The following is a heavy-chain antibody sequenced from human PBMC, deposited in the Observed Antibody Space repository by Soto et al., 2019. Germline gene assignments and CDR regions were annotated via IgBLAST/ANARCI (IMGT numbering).Heavy chain of an antibody. V-gene: IGHV3-64*01. CDR1: GFTLSGYA. CDR3: AGRVGADYYGMCV. D-gene: IGHD2-21*01. J-gene: IGHJ6*02. CDR2: ISSNGIGT. Sequence: EVQLAESGGGLAQPGGSLRLSCAASGFTLSGYAMDWVRQAPGKGLVYVSGISSNGIGTYYAYSVQGRFTISRDKSKNTVYLQMACLTSAAVAVYYCAGRVGADYYGMCVWGQG.